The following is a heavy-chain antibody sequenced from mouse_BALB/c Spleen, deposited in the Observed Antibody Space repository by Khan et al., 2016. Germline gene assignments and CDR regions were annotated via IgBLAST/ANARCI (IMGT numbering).Heavy chain of an antibody. J-gene: IGHJ2*01. CDR2: INTYTGES. CDR3: GNGFSNYGFFDF. CDR1: GYTFTDYG. D-gene: IGHD2-5*01. V-gene: IGHV9-3-1*01. Sequence: QIQLVQSGPELKKPGETVKISCKASGYTFTDYGMNWVKQAPGKGLKWMGRINTYTGESTYADDFKGRFAVALETSASTAYLQIINLKSEYTTTSFCGNGFSNYGFFDFLCHVTPLTVSS.